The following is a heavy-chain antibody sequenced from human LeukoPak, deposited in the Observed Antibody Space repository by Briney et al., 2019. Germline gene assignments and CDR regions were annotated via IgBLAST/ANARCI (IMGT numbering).Heavy chain of an antibody. CDR1: GFIFRNYG. Sequence: GGSLRLSCAASGFIFRNYGMHWVRQAPGKGLEWVAFIRFDGRDIYYAESVKGRFTISRDNSKNTLYLQMTSLRAEDTAVYYCAKSAVGGAFDIWGQGTMVTVSS. J-gene: IGHJ3*02. CDR2: IRFDGRDI. D-gene: IGHD3-16*01. V-gene: IGHV3-30*02. CDR3: AKSAVGGAFDI.